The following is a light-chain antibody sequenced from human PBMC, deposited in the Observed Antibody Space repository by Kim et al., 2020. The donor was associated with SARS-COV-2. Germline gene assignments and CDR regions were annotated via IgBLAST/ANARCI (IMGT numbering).Light chain of an antibody. CDR1: QSVSSN. J-gene: IGKJ4*01. V-gene: IGKV3-15*01. Sequence: EIVMTQSPATLSVSPGERATLSCRVSQSVSSNLAWYQQKPGQAPRLLIYGASTRATGIPARFSGSGSGTEFTLTISSLQSEDFAVYYCQQYNNWPPLTFGGGSKVEIQ. CDR2: GAS. CDR3: QQYNNWPPLT.